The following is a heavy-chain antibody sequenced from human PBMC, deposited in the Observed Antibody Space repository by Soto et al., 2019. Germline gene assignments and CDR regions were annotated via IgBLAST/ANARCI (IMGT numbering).Heavy chain of an antibody. CDR3: VSQRTSVLTQAYFDY. D-gene: IGHD2-8*01. Sequence: SETLSLTCTVSGGSVSNSNYYWGWIRQSPGKGLEWIGSVYYRGRGYSKSSVKSRVTISVDMSKNQFSLNLNSVTASDTAVYYCVSQRTSVLTQAYFDYWGPGALVTVSS. CDR2: VYYRGRG. CDR1: GGSVSNSNYY. J-gene: IGHJ4*02. V-gene: IGHV4-39*01.